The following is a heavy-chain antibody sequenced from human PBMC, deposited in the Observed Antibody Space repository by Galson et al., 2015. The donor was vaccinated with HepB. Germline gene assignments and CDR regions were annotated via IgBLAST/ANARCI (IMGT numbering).Heavy chain of an antibody. CDR2: IIPILGIA. CDR3: ARSIAVAGTGAFDI. J-gene: IGHJ3*02. V-gene: IGHV1-69*04. CDR1: GGTFSSYA. Sequence: SVKVSCKASGGTFSSYAISWVRQAPGQGLEWMGRIIPILGIANYAQKFQGRVTITADKSTSTAYMELSSLRSEDTAVYYCARSIAVAGTGAFDIWGQGTMVTVSS. D-gene: IGHD6-19*01.